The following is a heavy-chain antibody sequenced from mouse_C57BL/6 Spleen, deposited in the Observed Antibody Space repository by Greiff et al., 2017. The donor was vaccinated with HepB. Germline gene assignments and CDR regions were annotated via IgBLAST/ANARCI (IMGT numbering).Heavy chain of an antibody. CDR2: IDPETGGT. J-gene: IGHJ4*01. D-gene: IGHD2-4*01. CDR1: GYTFTDYE. V-gene: IGHV1-15*01. CDR3: TQYDYDNYYAMDY. Sequence: LVESGAELVRPGASVTLSCKASGYTFTDYEMHWVKQTPVHGLEWIGAIDPETGGTAYNQKFKGKAILTADKSSSTAYMELRSLTSEDSAVYYCTQYDYDNYYAMDYWGQGTSVTVSS.